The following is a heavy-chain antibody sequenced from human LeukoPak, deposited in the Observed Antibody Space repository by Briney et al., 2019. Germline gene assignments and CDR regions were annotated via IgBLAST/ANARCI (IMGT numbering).Heavy chain of an antibody. CDR2: ISSSGSTI. V-gene: IGHV3-48*03. CDR3: AREKGLTRDSYYYYMDV. D-gene: IGHD1-14*01. J-gene: IGHJ6*03. Sequence: PGGSLRLSCAASGFTFSSYEMNWVRQAPGKGLEWVSYISSSGSTIYYADSVKGRFTISRDNAKNSLYLQMNSLRAEDTAVYYCAREKGLTRDSYYYYMDVWGKGTTVTVSS. CDR1: GFTFSSYE.